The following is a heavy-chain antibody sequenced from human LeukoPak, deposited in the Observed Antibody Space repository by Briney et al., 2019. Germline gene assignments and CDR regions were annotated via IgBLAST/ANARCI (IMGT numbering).Heavy chain of an antibody. CDR3: AKAILPATILSFNDY. D-gene: IGHD2-2*02. V-gene: IGHV3-30*02. CDR1: GFTFSSYG. Sequence: GGSLRLSXAASGFTFSSYGMHWVRQSPGKGLEWVAFIRYDGSNKYYADSVKGRFTISRDNSKNTLYLQMNSLRAEDTAIYYCAKAILPATILSFNDYWGQGTLVTVSS. CDR2: IRYDGSNK. J-gene: IGHJ4*02.